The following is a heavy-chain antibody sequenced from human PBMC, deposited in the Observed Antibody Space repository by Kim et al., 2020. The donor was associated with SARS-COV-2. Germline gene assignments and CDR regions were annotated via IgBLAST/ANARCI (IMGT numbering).Heavy chain of an antibody. V-gene: IGHV1-2*06. J-gene: IGHJ2*01. D-gene: IGHD3-3*01. CDR3: ARGDVGITIFGVPIMEDWYVDL. CDR2: INPNSGGT. CDR1: GYTFTGYY. Sequence: ASVKVSCKASGYTFTGYYMHWVRQAPGQGLEWMGRINPNSGGTNYAQKFQGRVTMTRDTSISTAYMELSRLRSDDTAVYYCARGDVGITIFGVPIMEDWYVDLWGRGTLVTVSS.